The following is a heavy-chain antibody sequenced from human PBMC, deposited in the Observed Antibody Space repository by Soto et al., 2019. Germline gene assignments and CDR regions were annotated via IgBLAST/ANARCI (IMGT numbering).Heavy chain of an antibody. Sequence: QVQLVQSGAEVKKPGSSVKVSCKASGGTFNSYTISWVRQAPGQGLEWMGRIIPILGIANYAQKFQGRVTSTAAKSTNTAYMELRSLRSEDTAVYYCARALQWLRGHDAFDIWGQGTMVTVSS. CDR3: ARALQWLRGHDAFDI. V-gene: IGHV1-69*02. J-gene: IGHJ3*02. D-gene: IGHD5-12*01. CDR2: IIPILGIA. CDR1: GGTFNSYT.